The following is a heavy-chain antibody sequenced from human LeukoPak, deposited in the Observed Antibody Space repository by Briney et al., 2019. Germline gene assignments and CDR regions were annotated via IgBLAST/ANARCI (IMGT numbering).Heavy chain of an antibody. CDR2: TSYDGSHK. Sequence: GGSLRLSCAASGFNLKTYAMHWVRQAPGKGLEWVAVTSYDGSHKYYSDSVKGRFTVSRDNSRNMLYLQMNSLRAEDTAVYYCARDGDTAMVTGGFDYWGQGTLVTVSS. CDR1: GFNLKTYA. J-gene: IGHJ4*02. CDR3: ARDGDTAMVTGGFDY. D-gene: IGHD5-18*01. V-gene: IGHV3-30*04.